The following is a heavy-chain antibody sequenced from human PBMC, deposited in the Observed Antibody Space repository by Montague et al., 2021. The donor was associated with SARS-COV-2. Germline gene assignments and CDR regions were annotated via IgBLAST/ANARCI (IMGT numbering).Heavy chain of an antibody. J-gene: IGHJ5*02. D-gene: IGHD3-10*01. Sequence: SETLSLTCAVYGGSFSGYYWSWIRQPPGKGLEWIGEINHSGSTNYNPSLKSRVTISVDTSKNQFSLKLSSVTAADTAVYYCARVSKDRMVRGVITGNWFDPWGQGTLVTVSS. CDR3: ARVSKDRMVRGVITGNWFDP. CDR2: INHSGST. V-gene: IGHV4-34*01. CDR1: GGSFSGYY.